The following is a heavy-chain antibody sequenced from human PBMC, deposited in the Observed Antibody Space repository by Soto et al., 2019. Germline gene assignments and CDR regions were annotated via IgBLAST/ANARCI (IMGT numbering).Heavy chain of an antibody. CDR1: GGSISSGGYY. J-gene: IGHJ4*02. CDR3: ARSQKVVPSEWGVDY. CDR2: IYYSGST. Sequence: KTSETLSLTCTVSGGSISSGGYYWSWIRQHPGKGLEWIGYIYYSGSTYYNPSLKSRVTISVDTSKNQFSLKLSSVTAADTAVYYCARSQKVVPSEWGVDYWGQGTRVTVSS. D-gene: IGHD2-2*01. V-gene: IGHV4-31*03.